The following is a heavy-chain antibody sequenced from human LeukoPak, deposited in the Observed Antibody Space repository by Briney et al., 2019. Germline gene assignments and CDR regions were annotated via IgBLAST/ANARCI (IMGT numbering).Heavy chain of an antibody. CDR1: GGTFSSYA. D-gene: IGHD2-2*01. CDR2: IIPIFGTA. CDR3: ARGRGYCSSTSCLDLPYYYYYYMDV. V-gene: IGHV1-69*13. Sequence: ASVKVSCKASGGTFSSYAISWVRQAPGQGLEWMGGIIPIFGTANYAQKFQGRVTITADESTSTAYMELSSLRSEDTAVYYCARGRGYCSSTSCLDLPYYYYYYMDVWGKGTTVTVSS. J-gene: IGHJ6*03.